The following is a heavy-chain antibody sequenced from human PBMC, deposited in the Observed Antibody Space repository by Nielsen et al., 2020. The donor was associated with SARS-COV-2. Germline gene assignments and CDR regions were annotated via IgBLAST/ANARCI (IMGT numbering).Heavy chain of an antibody. J-gene: IGHJ4*02. V-gene: IGHV4-39*07. Sequence: SETLSLTCTVSGDSIRMNSYYWGWVRQPPGKGLEWIGRFHYSGSTNHNPSLKSRVTISVDTSKNQFSLKVNSVTAADTAVYYCVRIDMATISVDYWGRGTLVTVSS. CDR2: FHYSGST. CDR1: GDSIRMNSYY. D-gene: IGHD5-24*01. CDR3: VRIDMATISVDY.